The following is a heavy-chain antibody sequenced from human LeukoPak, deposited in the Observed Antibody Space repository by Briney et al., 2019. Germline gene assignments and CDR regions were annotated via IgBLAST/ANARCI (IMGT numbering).Heavy chain of an antibody. V-gene: IGHV4-59*02. CDR1: GDSVRSYY. Sequence: SETLSLTCTVSGDSVRSYYWSWIRQPPGQGLDGLGHINDRGSTNYTPSLQGRVTISIDTSKNQFSLKVNSVTAADTAVYYCVRDSRYGSGWFEDGLDFWGQGTTVTVSS. CDR3: VRDSRYGSGWFEDGLDF. CDR2: INDRGST. J-gene: IGHJ6*02. D-gene: IGHD6-13*01.